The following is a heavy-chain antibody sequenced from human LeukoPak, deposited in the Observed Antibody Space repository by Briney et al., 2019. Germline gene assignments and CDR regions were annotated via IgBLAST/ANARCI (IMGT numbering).Heavy chain of an antibody. Sequence: ASVKVSCKASGYTFTGYYMHWVRQAPGQGLVWMGWINPNSGGTNYAQKFQGRVTMTRDTSISTAYMELSRLRSDDTAVYYCARVIPPLYYCGMDVWGQGTTVTVSS. D-gene: IGHD2-21*01. CDR2: INPNSGGT. CDR3: ARVIPPLYYCGMDV. V-gene: IGHV1-2*02. CDR1: GYTFTGYY. J-gene: IGHJ6*02.